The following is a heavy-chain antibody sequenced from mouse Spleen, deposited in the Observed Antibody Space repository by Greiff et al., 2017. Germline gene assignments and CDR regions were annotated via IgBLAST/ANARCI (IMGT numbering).Heavy chain of an antibody. CDR3: ARGTVVATPGFAY. J-gene: IGHJ3*01. CDR2: IYPGDGDT. D-gene: IGHD1-1*01. V-gene: IGHV1-80*01. CDR1: GYAFSSYW. Sequence: QVQLQQSGAELVKPGASVKISCKASGYAFSSYWMNWVKQRPGKGLEWIGQIYPGDGDTNYNGKFKGKATLTADKSSSTAYMQLSSLTSEDSAVYFCARGTVVATPGFAYWGQGTLVTVSA.